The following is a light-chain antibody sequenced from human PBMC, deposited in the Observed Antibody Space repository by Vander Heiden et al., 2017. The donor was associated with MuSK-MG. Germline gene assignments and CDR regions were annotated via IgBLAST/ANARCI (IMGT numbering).Light chain of an antibody. CDR2: GAS. J-gene: IGKJ4*01. CDR3: QQYGSSPPIFP. Sequence: EIVLTQSPGTLSLSPGERATLSCRASQSVSSSYLAWYQQKPGQAPRLLIYGASSRATGIPDRVSGSGSGTDFTLTISRLEPEDFAVYYCQQYGSSPPIFPFGGGTKVEIK. CDR1: QSVSSSY. V-gene: IGKV3-20*01.